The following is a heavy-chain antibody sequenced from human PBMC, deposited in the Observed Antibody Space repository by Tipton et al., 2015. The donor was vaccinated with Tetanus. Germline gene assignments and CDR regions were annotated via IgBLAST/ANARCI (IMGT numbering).Heavy chain of an antibody. CDR1: GSIFSSYG. J-gene: IGHJ4*02. CDR3: AREADCSGGSCFSGDFDN. D-gene: IGHD2-15*01. Sequence: SLRLSCAASGSIFSSYGIHWVRQAPGKGLEWVAVSWYGGTDKYYADSVKGRFTISRDNSKNTLYLQMNSLRAEDTAVYYCAREADCSGGSCFSGDFDNWGQGTQVTVSS. CDR2: SWYGGTDK. V-gene: IGHV3-33*01.